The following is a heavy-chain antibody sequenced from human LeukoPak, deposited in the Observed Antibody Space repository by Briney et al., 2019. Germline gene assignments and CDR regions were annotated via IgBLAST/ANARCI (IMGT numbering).Heavy chain of an antibody. J-gene: IGHJ4*02. CDR1: GFTFSSYG. CDR2: ISYDGSNK. CDR3: AKDRHGDYALLY. V-gene: IGHV3-30*18. D-gene: IGHD4-17*01. Sequence: PGGSLRLSCAASGFTFSSYGMHWVRQAPGKGLEWVAVISYDGSNKYYADSVKGRFTISRDNSKNTLYLQMNSLRAEDTAVYYCAKDRHGDYALLYWGQGTLVTVSS.